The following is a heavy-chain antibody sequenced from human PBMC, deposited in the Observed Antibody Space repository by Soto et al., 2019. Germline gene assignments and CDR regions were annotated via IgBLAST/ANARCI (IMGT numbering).Heavy chain of an antibody. CDR2: VLPVFGTT. J-gene: IGHJ4*02. D-gene: IGHD3-10*01. CDR3: ARDRALRGFDY. CDR1: GGTFTSNA. Sequence: QVQLVQSGAEVKKPGSSVKVSCKASGGTFTSNAISWVRQAPGQGLAWMGTVLPVFGTTNYAPKFRGRLTITADDSSSTAYMELRSLKSEDTAVYYCARDRALRGFDYWGQGTLVTVSS. V-gene: IGHV1-69*18.